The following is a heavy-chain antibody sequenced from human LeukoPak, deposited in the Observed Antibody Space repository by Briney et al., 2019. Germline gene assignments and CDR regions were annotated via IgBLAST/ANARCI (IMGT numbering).Heavy chain of an antibody. CDR1: GYTFTGYY. J-gene: IGHJ5*02. CDR2: INPNNGGT. V-gene: IGHV1-2*06. Sequence: ASVKVSCKAAGYTFTGYYMFWVRQAPGQGLEWMGRINPNNGGTNYAQEFQGRVTMTRDTCISTAYMELSRLRSDDTAVYYCARGYCSGGSCYSVENWFDPWGQGTLVTVSS. CDR3: ARGYCSGGSCYSVENWFDP. D-gene: IGHD2-15*01.